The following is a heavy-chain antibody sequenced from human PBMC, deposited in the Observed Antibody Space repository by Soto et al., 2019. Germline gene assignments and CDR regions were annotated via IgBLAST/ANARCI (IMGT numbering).Heavy chain of an antibody. CDR1: GFVFEVYW. CDR2: ISDDGARI. CDR3: TRGPRPSSIGTGAV. D-gene: IGHD2-2*01. Sequence: GGSLRLSCFASGFVFEVYWMHWVRQVPGKGLEWVSRISDDGARIDYADSVRGRFTISRDNAKNALYLQMNALRGEDTAVYFCTRGPRPSSIGTGAVWGRGVLVTVSS. V-gene: IGHV3-74*01. J-gene: IGHJ4*02.